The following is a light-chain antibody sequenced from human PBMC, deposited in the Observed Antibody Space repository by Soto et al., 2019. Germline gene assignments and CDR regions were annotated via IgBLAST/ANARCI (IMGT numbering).Light chain of an antibody. CDR3: QQRSNWPPIT. J-gene: IGKJ5*01. Sequence: EIILTQSPDTLSLSPGERATLSCRASQTVSSNYLAWCQQRPGQAPRLLIYGASTRAAGIPDRFSGSGSGTDFTLTITRLEPEDSAVYYCQQRSNWPPITFGQGTRLEI. CDR2: GAS. V-gene: IGKV3D-20*02. CDR1: QTVSSNY.